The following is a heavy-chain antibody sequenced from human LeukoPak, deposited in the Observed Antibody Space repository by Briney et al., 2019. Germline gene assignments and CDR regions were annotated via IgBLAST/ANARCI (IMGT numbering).Heavy chain of an antibody. D-gene: IGHD2-2*01. CDR1: GGSISSGDHY. J-gene: IGHJ4*02. CDR3: ARGFGYDFADY. V-gene: IGHV4-30-4*01. CDR2: ITLYSDTT. Sequence: SSETLSLTCSVSGGSISSGDHYWTWIRQPPGGGLEWMGFITLYSDTTSYNPSLKSRLMISIDTSKNQFSLTLTSVTAADTAVYFCARGFGYDFADYWGQGILVTVSS.